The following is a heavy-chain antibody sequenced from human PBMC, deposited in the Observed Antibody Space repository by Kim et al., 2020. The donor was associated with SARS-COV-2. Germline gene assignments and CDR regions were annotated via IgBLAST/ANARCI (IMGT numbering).Heavy chain of an antibody. D-gene: IGHD3-10*01. V-gene: IGHV3-23*01. CDR3: AAHSSYYGSGSYLDAFDI. J-gene: IGHJ3*02. Sequence: GRFTISRDNSKNTLYLQMNSLRAEDTAVYYCAAHSSYYGSGSYLDAFDIWGQGTMVTVSS.